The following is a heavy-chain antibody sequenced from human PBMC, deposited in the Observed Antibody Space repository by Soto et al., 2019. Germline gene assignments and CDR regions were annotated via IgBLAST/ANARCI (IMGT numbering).Heavy chain of an antibody. CDR1: GYSFTNYW. J-gene: IGHJ5*02. CDR2: IYPGDSDT. CDR3: ARLNLYGDWGVGSLENWFDP. V-gene: IGHV5-51*01. Sequence: GESLKISCKGSGYSFTNYWIGWVRQMPGKGLEWMGIIYPGDSDTRYSPSFQGQVTISADKSISTAYLQWRSLKASDTAMFYCARLNLYGDWGVGSLENWFDPWGQGTLVTVSS. D-gene: IGHD4-17*01.